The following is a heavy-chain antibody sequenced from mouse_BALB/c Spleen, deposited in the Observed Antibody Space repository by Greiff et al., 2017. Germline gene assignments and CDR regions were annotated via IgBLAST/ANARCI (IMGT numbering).Heavy chain of an antibody. J-gene: IGHJ3*01. V-gene: IGHV14-3*02. D-gene: IGHD1-2*01. CDR1: GFNIKDTY. CDR2: IDPANGNT. CDR3: ALFIRAY. Sequence: DVHLVESGAELVKPGASVKLSCTASGFNIKDTYMHWVKQRPEQGLEWIGRIDPANGNTKYDPKFQGKATITADTSSNTAYLQLSSLTSEDTAVYYCALFIRAYWGQGTLVTVSA.